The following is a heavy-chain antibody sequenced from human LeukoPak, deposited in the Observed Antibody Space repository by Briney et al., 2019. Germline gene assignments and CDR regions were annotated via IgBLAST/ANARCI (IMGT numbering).Heavy chain of an antibody. V-gene: IGHV4-39*01. CDR1: GGSISSSIYY. D-gene: IGHD6-13*01. CDR3: ARRTSSSWFFDY. CDR2: INYSGST. J-gene: IGHJ4*02. Sequence: SETLSPTCTVSGGSISSSIYYWAWIRQPPGKGLEWIGSINYSGSTYYNPSLKSRVTTSVDTSKNQFSLKMSSVTAADTAVYYCARRTSSSWFFDYWGQGTLVTVSS.